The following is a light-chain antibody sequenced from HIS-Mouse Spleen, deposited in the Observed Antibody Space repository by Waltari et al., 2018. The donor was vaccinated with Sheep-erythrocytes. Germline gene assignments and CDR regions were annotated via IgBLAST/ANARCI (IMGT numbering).Light chain of an antibody. CDR2: EDS. Sequence: SYELPQPPSVSVSPGQTASITCSGDKLGDKYAYWYQQKSGQAPVLVIYEDSKRPSGIPERFSGSSSGTMATLTISGAQVEDEADYYCYSTDSSGNHWVFGGGTKLTVL. V-gene: IGLV3-10*01. J-gene: IGLJ3*02. CDR1: KLGDKY. CDR3: YSTDSSGNHWV.